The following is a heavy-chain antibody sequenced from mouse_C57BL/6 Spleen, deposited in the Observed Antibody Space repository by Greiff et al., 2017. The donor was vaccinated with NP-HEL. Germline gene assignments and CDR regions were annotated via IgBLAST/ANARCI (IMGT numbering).Heavy chain of an antibody. Sequence: EVKLMESGGGLVKPGGSLKLSCAASGFTFSSYAMSWVRQTPEKRLEWVATISDGGSYTYYPDNVKGRFTISRDNAKNNLYLQMSHLKSEDTAMYYCARGPWAYWGQGTLVTVSA. CDR1: GFTFSSYA. J-gene: IGHJ3*01. V-gene: IGHV5-4*03. CDR2: ISDGGSYT. CDR3: ARGPWAY.